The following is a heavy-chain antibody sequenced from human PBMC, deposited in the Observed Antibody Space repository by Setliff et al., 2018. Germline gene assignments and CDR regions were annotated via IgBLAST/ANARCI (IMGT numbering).Heavy chain of an antibody. CDR1: GGSISSSSYD. D-gene: IGHD6-19*01. V-gene: IGHV4-39*07. Sequence: SETLSLTCTVSGGSISSSSYDWGWIRQPPGKGLEWIGSIFSSGSTYYNPSLKSRVTISLDSSKNQFSLRLSSVTAADTAVYYCARDPGIAVAGTEYWGQGTLVTVSS. CDR2: IFSSGST. J-gene: IGHJ4*02. CDR3: ARDPGIAVAGTEY.